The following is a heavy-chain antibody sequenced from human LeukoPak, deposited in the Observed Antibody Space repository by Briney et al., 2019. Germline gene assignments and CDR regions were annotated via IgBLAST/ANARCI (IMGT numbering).Heavy chain of an antibody. CDR3: ASGPRGIYYYYMDV. J-gene: IGHJ6*03. CDR1: GGSISSYY. CDR2: IYYSGST. Sequence: SETLSLTCTVFGGSISSYYWSWIRQPPGKGLEWIGYIYYSGSTNYNPSLKSQVTISVDTSKNQFSLKLSSVTAADTAVYYCASGPRGIYYYYMDVWGKGTTVTVSS. V-gene: IGHV4-59*01.